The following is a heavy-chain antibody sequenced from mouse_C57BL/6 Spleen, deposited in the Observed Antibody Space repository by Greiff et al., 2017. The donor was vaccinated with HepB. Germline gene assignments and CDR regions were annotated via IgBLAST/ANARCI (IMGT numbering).Heavy chain of an antibody. V-gene: IGHV2-2*01. CDR3: ARNRGLGEYYYAMDY. Sequence: VKLVESGPGLVQPSQSLSITCTVSGFSLTSYGVHWVRQSPGKGLEWLGVIWSGGSTDYNAAFISRLSISKDNSKSQVFFKMNSLQADDTAIYYCARNRGLGEYYYAMDYWGQGTSVTVSS. D-gene: IGHD4-1*01. CDR1: GFSLTSYG. CDR2: IWSGGST. J-gene: IGHJ4*01.